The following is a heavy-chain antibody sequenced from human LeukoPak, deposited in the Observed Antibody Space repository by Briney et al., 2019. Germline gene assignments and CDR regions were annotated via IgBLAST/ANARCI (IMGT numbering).Heavy chain of an antibody. CDR1: GGSISSYY. CDR2: IYYSGST. D-gene: IGHD3-9*01. CDR3: ARVRGYDILTGYFDY. V-gene: IGHV4-59*01. Sequence: SETLSLTCTVSGGSISSYYWCWIRQPPGKGLEWIGYIYYSGSTNYNPSLKSRVTISVDTSKNQFSLKLSSVTAADTAVYYCARVRGYDILTGYFDYWGQGTLVTVSS. J-gene: IGHJ4*02.